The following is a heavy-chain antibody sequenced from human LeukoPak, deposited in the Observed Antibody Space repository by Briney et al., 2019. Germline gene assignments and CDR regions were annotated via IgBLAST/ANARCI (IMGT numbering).Heavy chain of an antibody. CDR1: GSSFTSYW. V-gene: IGHV5-51*01. D-gene: IGHD1-26*01. CDR3: ARQSVGATAHFDY. CDR2: IYPGDSDT. J-gene: IGHJ4*02. Sequence: PGESLKISCKGSGSSFTSYWIAWLRQMPGKGLEWMGIIYPGDSDTRYSPSFQGQVTISADKTISTAYLQWSSLKASDTAMYYCARQSVGATAHFDYWGQGTLVTVSS.